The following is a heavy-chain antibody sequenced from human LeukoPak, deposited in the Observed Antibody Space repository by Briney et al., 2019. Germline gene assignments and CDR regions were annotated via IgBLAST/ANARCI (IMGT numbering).Heavy chain of an antibody. CDR1: GVSISSYY. V-gene: IGHV4-59*01. J-gene: IGHJ4*02. D-gene: IGHD3-3*01. CDR2: IYYSGST. Sequence: SETLSLTCTVSGVSISSYYWSWIRQPPGKGLEWIGYIYYSGSTNYNPSLKSRVTISVDTSKNQFSLKLSSVTAADTAVYYCARAHHYDFWSGYYHFDYWGQGTLVTVSS. CDR3: ARAHHYDFWSGYYHFDY.